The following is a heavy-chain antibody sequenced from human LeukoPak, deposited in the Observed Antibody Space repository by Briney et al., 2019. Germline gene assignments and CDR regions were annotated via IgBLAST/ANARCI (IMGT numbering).Heavy chain of an antibody. CDR1: GGSISSSNW. V-gene: IGHV4-4*02. CDR3: ARARAAAGYFDY. CDR2: IFYSGST. D-gene: IGHD6-13*01. J-gene: IGHJ4*02. Sequence: SETLSLTCAVSGGSISSSNWWSWVRQSPGKGLEWIGEIFYSGSTNYNPSLKSRVTISVDKSKNQFSLKLSSLTAADTAVYYCARARAAAGYFDYWGQGTLVTVSS.